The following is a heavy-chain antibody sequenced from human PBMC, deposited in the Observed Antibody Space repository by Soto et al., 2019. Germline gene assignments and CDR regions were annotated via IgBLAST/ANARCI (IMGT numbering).Heavy chain of an antibody. J-gene: IGHJ3*02. CDR1: GYAVTAYY. CDR3: ARGGGVGVAGSAAFDM. Sequence: QLHLVQSGAVVKKPGASVTVSCSASGYAVTAYYMHWVRQAPGRGLEWMGGINPATGAAKYTQTFQGGVTMAKDTPTDTVVMELRGLTSGDTAVFYRARGGGVGVAGSAAFDMWGQGTLVTVSS. V-gene: IGHV1-2*02. CDR2: INPATGAA. D-gene: IGHD3-3*01.